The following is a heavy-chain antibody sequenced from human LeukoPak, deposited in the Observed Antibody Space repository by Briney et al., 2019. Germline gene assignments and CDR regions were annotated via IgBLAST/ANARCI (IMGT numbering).Heavy chain of an antibody. Sequence: GGSLRLSCAASGFTFSSYSMNWVRQAPGMGLEWLSYISASRDITYYADSVKGRFTISRDNAKNSLYLQMNSLRAEDTAVYYCVRGSLASGVVVYYYYYLDVWGNGTTVTVSS. V-gene: IGHV3-48*01. J-gene: IGHJ6*03. D-gene: IGHD3-3*01. CDR1: GFTFSSYS. CDR2: ISASRDIT. CDR3: VRGSLASGVVVYYYYYLDV.